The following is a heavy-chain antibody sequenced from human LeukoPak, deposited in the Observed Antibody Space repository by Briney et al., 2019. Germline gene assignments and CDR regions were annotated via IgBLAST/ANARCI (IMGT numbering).Heavy chain of an antibody. CDR2: IIPILGIA. CDR3: ARGEATGYYIAYGMDV. J-gene: IGHJ6*02. CDR1: GGTFSSYA. V-gene: IGHV1-69*04. Sequence: GALVKVSCKASGGTFSSYAISWVRQAPGQGLEWMGRIIPILGIANYAQKFQGRVTITADKSTSTAYMELSSLRSEDTAVYYCARGEATGYYIAYGMDVWGQGTTVTVSS. D-gene: IGHD3-9*01.